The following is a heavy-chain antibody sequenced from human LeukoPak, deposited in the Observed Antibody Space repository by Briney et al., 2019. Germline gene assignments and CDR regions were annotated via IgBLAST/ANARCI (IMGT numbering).Heavy chain of an antibody. Sequence: SETLSLTCTASGGSISSSSFYWGWIRQPPGKGLEWIGNIYFSGTTYYNPSLKSRVTMSVDTSKNQFSLNLSSVTAADTAMYYCARVIGSWYYFDSWGQGTLVTVSS. CDR3: ARVIGSWYYFDS. CDR2: IYFSGTT. D-gene: IGHD6-13*01. J-gene: IGHJ4*02. V-gene: IGHV4-39*07. CDR1: GGSISSSSFY.